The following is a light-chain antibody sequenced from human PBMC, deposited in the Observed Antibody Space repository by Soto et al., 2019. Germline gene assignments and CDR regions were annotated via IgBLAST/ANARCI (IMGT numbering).Light chain of an antibody. CDR1: QDVSNY. V-gene: IGKV1-33*01. CDR3: QQYSNLIT. J-gene: IGKJ5*01. CDR2: DAS. Sequence: DIQMTQSPSSLSASVGDGVAITCQASQDVSNYLNWYQQKLGKAPKLLIYDASNLETGVPSRFSGSGSGTYFSFTISSLQPEDFATYYCQQYSNLITFGQGTRLAIK.